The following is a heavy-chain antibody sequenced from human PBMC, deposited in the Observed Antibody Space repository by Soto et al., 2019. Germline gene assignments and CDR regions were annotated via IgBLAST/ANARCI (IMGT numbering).Heavy chain of an antibody. CDR1: GFTFNSYF. V-gene: IGHV1-46*02. CDR2: IHPNGIST. Sequence: GASVKVSCKASGFTFNSYFMHWVRQAPGRGLEWMGMIHPNGISTGYAPKFQGRVTMTRDTSTSTVSMELSGLRSEDTAVYYCARRILPGYDFDSWGQGTLVTVSS. D-gene: IGHD5-18*01. CDR3: ARRILPGYDFDS. J-gene: IGHJ4*02.